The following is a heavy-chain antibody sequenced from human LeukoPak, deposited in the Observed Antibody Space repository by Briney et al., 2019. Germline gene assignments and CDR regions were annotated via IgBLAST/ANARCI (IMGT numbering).Heavy chain of an antibody. J-gene: IGHJ4*02. D-gene: IGHD2-2*01. CDR2: ISSGSSTI. V-gene: IGHV3-21*01. CDR3: ARDSVVLPSASLDY. Sequence: GGSLRLSCAASGFTFSSYSMNWVRQAPGKGLEWVSSISSGSSTIYYADSVKGRFTISRDNAKNSLYLQMNSLRAEDAAVYHCARDSVVLPSASLDYWGQGTLVTLSS. CDR1: GFTFSSYS.